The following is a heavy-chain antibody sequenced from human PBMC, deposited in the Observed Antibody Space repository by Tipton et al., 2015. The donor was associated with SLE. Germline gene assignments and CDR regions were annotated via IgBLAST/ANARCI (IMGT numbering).Heavy chain of an antibody. J-gene: IGHJ4*02. CDR3: AVCSGGSCYSGYFDY. CDR1: GYTFTDYY. V-gene: IGHV1-69-2*01. CDR2: VDPANGET. Sequence: QSGAEVKEPGATVKISCKASGYTFTDYYIHWVQQAPGRGLEWVGRVDPANGETTYAEKFQGRVTITADTTTVTAYMDLGNLRSEDTAVYYCAVCSGGSCYSGYFDYWGQGTLVTVSS. D-gene: IGHD2-15*01.